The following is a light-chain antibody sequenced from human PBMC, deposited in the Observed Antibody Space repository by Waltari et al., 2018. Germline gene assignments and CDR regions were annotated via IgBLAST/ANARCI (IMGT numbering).Light chain of an antibody. CDR2: EVT. Sequence: QSALTQPASVSGSPGQSITISCTGTSSDVGSYNLVSWYQQHPGKAPKLMIYEVTKRPAGVSSRFSGSKSGNTASLTISGLQAEDEADYCCCSYAGSTTHVIFGGVTKLTVL. J-gene: IGLJ2*01. V-gene: IGLV2-23*02. CDR3: CSYAGSTTHVI. CDR1: SSDVGSYNL.